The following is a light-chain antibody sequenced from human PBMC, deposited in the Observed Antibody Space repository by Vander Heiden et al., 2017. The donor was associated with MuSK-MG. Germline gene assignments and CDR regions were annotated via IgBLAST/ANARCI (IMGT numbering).Light chain of an antibody. CDR2: GNS. V-gene: IGLV1-40*01. CDR3: QSYDSSLSGHVV. J-gene: IGLJ2*01. CDR1: SSNIGAGYD. Sequence: QSVLTQPPSVAVAPGQRVTISCTGSSSNIGAGYDVHWYQQLPGTAPKLLIYGNSNRPSGVPDRFSGSKSATSASLAITGLQAEDEADYYCQSYDSSLSGHVVFGGGTKLTVL.